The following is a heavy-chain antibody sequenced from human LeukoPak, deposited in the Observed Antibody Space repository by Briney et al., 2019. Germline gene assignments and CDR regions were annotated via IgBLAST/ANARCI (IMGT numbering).Heavy chain of an antibody. Sequence: PGGSLRLSCAASGFTFSSYSMNWVRQAPGKGLEWVSSISSSSSYIYYADSVKGRFTISRDNAKNSLYLQMNSLRAEDTAVYYCASNSERYYYDSSGYYSSDYWGQGTLVTVSS. CDR1: GFTFSSYS. CDR2: ISSSSSYI. CDR3: ASNSERYYYDSSGYYSSDY. D-gene: IGHD3-22*01. J-gene: IGHJ4*02. V-gene: IGHV3-21*01.